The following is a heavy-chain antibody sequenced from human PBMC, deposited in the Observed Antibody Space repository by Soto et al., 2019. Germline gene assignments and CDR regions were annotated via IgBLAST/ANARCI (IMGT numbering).Heavy chain of an antibody. D-gene: IGHD2-15*01. CDR1: GYTFTSYG. J-gene: IGHJ6*03. Sequence: QVQLVQSGAEVKKPGASVKVSCKASGYTFTSYGISWVRQAPGQGLEWMGWISAYNDNTDYAQNVQGRVTMTTDTSTRTAYMELRSLRSDDTAVYYCARAGGCSGSGCYSGVYHYYHMDVWGKGTTVSVSS. V-gene: IGHV1-18*01. CDR3: ARAGGCSGSGCYSGVYHYYHMDV. CDR2: ISAYNDNT.